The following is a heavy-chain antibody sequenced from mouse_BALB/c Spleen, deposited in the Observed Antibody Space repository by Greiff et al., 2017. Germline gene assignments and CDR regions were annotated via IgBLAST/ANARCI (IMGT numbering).Heavy chain of an antibody. CDR3: ARDCDGYYFDY. D-gene: IGHD2-3*01. J-gene: IGHJ2*01. CDR1: GFTFSSYG. Sequence: EVKLVESGGGLVQPGGSLKLSCAASGFTFSSYGMSWVRQTPDKRLELVATINSNGGSTYYPDSVKGRFTISRDNAKNTLYLQMSSLKSEDTAMYYCARDCDGYYFDYWGQGTTLTVSS. CDR2: INSNGGST. V-gene: IGHV5-6-3*01.